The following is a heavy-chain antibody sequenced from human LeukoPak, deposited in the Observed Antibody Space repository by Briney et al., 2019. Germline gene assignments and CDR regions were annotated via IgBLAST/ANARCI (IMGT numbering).Heavy chain of an antibody. J-gene: IGHJ4*02. CDR3: ARDFSYGVKGAVEY. CDR1: GFTFSRFG. V-gene: IGHV3-30*02. Sequence: PSGGSLRLSCAASGFTFSRFGMHWVRQGPGKGLEWGAFLRYDGSDKSYAESVKGRFIISRDNSKNILYVQMDSLRTEDTGVYFCARDFSYGVKGAVEYWGQGTLVTVSS. D-gene: IGHD3-10*01. CDR2: LRYDGSDK.